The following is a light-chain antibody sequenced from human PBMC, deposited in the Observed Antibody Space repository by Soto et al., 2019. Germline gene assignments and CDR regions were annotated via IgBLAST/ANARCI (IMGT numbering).Light chain of an antibody. CDR1: QSVSSY. CDR3: QQRGYT. CDR2: DAS. J-gene: IGKJ2*01. Sequence: EIVLTQSPATLSLSPGERATLSCRASQSVSSYLAWYQQKPGQAPRLLIYDASSRAPGIPARFSGSGSGTDFTLTISSLEPEDFAVYYCQQRGYTFGQGTKLEIK. V-gene: IGKV3-11*01.